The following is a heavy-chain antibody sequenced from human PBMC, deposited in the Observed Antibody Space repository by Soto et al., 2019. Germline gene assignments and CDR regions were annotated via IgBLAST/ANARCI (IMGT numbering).Heavy chain of an antibody. J-gene: IGHJ4*02. CDR3: ARAVAVPADFDY. Sequence: ASVKVSCKASGYTFTSYDINWVRQATGQGLEWMGWMNANSGNTDYAQKFQGRVTITRDTSASTAYMELSSLRSEDTAVYYCARAVAVPADFDYRGQGTLVTVSS. CDR2: MNANSGNT. CDR1: GYTFTSYD. D-gene: IGHD6-19*01. V-gene: IGHV1-8*01.